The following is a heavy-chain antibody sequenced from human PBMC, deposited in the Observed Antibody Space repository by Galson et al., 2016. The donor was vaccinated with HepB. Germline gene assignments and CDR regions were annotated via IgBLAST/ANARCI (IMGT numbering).Heavy chain of an antibody. CDR2: MSDEASNK. CDR1: GFTFSSYE. CDR3: ARETMLRGFPEGFDY. V-gene: IGHV3-30*04. D-gene: IGHD3-10*01. J-gene: IGHJ4*02. Sequence: SLRLSCAASGFTFSSYEMNWVRQAPGKGLEWVAAMSDEASNKYYADSVKGRFTISRDNSKNTLFLQMNSLRAEDTAVYYCARETMLRGFPEGFDYWGQGTPVTVSS.